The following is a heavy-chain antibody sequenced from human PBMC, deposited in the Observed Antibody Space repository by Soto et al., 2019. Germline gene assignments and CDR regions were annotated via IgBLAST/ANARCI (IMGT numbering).Heavy chain of an antibody. CDR3: ARGHDYSNLLYYYYGMDV. CDR1: GGSISSGGYY. Sequence: PSETLSLTCTVSGGSISSGGYYWSWIRQHPGKGLEWIGYIYYSGSTYYNPSLKSRVTISVGTSKNQFSLKLSSVTAADTAVYYCARGHDYSNLLYYYYGMDVWGQGTTVTVS. V-gene: IGHV4-31*03. CDR2: IYYSGST. D-gene: IGHD4-4*01. J-gene: IGHJ6*02.